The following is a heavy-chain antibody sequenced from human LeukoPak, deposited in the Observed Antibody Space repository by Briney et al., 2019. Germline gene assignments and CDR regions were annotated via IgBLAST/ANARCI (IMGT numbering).Heavy chain of an antibody. D-gene: IGHD6-13*01. Sequence: GGSLRLSCAASGFTFSSYGMHWVRQAPGKGLEWVSVTSYDGGSKYYADSVKGRLTIYRDNSRNTLYLQMDSLRAEATAVYYCAKAPVIAAADNNWFDPWGQGTLVTVSS. CDR3: AKAPVIAAADNNWFDP. CDR1: GFTFSSYG. CDR2: TSYDGGSK. J-gene: IGHJ5*02. V-gene: IGHV3-30*18.